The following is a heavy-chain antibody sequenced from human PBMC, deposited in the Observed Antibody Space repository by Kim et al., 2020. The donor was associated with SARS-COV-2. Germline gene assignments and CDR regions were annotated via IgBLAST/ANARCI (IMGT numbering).Heavy chain of an antibody. V-gene: IGHV3-30-3*01. J-gene: IGHJ5*02. CDR2: ISYDGSNK. CDR3: ARDRYYDILTGHNWFDP. D-gene: IGHD3-9*01. CDR1: GFTFSSYA. Sequence: GGSLRLSCAASGFTFSSYAMHWVRQAPGKGLEWVAVISYDGSNKYYADSVKGRFTISRDNSKNTLYLQMNSLRAEDTAVYYCARDRYYDILTGHNWFDPWGQGTLVTVSS.